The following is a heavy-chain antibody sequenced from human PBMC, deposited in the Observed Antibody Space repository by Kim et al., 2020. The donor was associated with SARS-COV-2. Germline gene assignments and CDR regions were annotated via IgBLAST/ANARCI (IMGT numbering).Heavy chain of an antibody. CDR3: AREGADNWGSSY. J-gene: IGHJ4*02. V-gene: IGHV4-31*03. CDR2: IYYSGST. Sequence: SETLSLTCTVSAGSISSGGYYWSWIRQHPGKGLEWIGYIYYSGSTYYNPSLKSRVTISVDTSKNQFSLKLSSVTAAHTAVYYCAREGADNWGSSYWGQGTLVTVSS. D-gene: IGHD7-27*01. CDR1: AGSISSGGYY.